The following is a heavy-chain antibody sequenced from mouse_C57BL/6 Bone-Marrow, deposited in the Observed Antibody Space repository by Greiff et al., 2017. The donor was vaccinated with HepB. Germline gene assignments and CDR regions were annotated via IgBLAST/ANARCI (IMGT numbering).Heavy chain of an antibody. CDR3: ARYHYVEAMDY. V-gene: IGHV1-64*01. Sequence: QVQLQQSGAELVKPGASVKLSCKASGYTFTSYWMHWVKQRPGQGLEWIGMIHPNSGSTNYNEKLKSKATLTVDKSSSTAYMQLSSLTSEDSAVYYCARYHYVEAMDYWGQGTSVTVSS. J-gene: IGHJ4*01. CDR2: IHPNSGST. D-gene: IGHD1-1*01. CDR1: GYTFTSYW.